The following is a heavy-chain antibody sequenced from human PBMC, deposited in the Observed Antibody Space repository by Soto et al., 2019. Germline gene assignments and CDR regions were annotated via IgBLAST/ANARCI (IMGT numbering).Heavy chain of an antibody. Sequence: PSETLSLTCTVSGGSISSYYWSWIRQPPGKGPEWIGYVYYSGSTNYNPSLKSRVTISLDTSKNQFSLNLSSVTAADTAVYYCARQRRDFDYWGQGSLVTVSS. V-gene: IGHV4-59*08. CDR1: GGSISSYY. J-gene: IGHJ4*02. CDR2: VYYSGST. CDR3: ARQRRDFDY.